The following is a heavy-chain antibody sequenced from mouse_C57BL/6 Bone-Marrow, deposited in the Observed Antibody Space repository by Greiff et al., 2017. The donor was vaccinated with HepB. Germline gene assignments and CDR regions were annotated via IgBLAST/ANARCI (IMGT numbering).Heavy chain of an antibody. CDR3: ARRGHYFDY. CDR1: GYTFTSYG. CDR2: IYPRSGNT. Sequence: VQGVESGAELARPGASVKLSCKASGYTFTSYGISWVKQRTGQGLEWIGEIYPRSGNTYYNEKFKGKATLTADKSSSTAYMELRSLTSEDSAVYFCARRGHYFDYWGQGTTLTVSS. J-gene: IGHJ2*01. V-gene: IGHV1-81*01.